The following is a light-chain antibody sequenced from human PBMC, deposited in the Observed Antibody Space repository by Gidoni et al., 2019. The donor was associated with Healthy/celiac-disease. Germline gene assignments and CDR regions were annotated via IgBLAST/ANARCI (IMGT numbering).Light chain of an antibody. J-gene: IGKJ4*01. Sequence: DIVFTQPGATLSVSPGERATLSCRASQSVSSYLAWYQQKPGQAPRLLIYDASNRATGIPARFSGSGSGTDFTLTISSLEPEDFAVYYCQQRSNWPKLTFGEGTKVEIK. CDR2: DAS. V-gene: IGKV3-11*01. CDR1: QSVSSY. CDR3: QQRSNWPKLT.